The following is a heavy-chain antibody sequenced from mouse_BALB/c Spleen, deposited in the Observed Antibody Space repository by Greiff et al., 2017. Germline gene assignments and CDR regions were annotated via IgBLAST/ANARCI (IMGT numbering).Heavy chain of an antibody. Sequence: VQLKESGPGLVAPSQSLSITCTVSGFSLTGYGVNWVRQPPGKGLEWLGMIWGDGSTDYNSALKSRLSISKDNSKSQVFLKMNSLQTDDTARYYCARADGNSYYFDYWGQGTTLTVSS. D-gene: IGHD2-1*01. CDR2: IWGDGST. CDR1: GFSLTGYG. CDR3: ARADGNSYYFDY. V-gene: IGHV2-6-7*01. J-gene: IGHJ2*01.